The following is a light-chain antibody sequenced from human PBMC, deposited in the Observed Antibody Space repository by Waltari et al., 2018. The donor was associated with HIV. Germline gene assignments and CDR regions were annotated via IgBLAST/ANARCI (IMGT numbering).Light chain of an antibody. Sequence: QSVLPQPPSASGTPGQRVSISCSGSISNIAAHPVYLYQQFPGTAPKLHIYSNNQRPSGVPDRFSGSKSGTSASLGISGLQSDDEADYYCASWDDSLNGWVFGGGTKLAVL. CDR3: ASWDDSLNGWV. CDR2: SNN. V-gene: IGLV1-44*01. J-gene: IGLJ3*02. CDR1: ISNIAAHP.